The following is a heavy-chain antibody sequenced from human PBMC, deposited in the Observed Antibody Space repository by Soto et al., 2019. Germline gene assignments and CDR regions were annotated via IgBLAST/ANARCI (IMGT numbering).Heavy chain of an antibody. CDR3: TTLPYGDYIHFYYGVDF. CDR1: GLTFSDAL. Sequence: PGGSLRLFWGVSGLTFSDALMNGVRKAPGKGLEWVGRIKKKADGVTTSYAAPVKGRFTLSRDDSKATLYLQMDSLNTEDTAVYYCTTLPYGDYIHFYYGVDFCGQRTTVTFSS. D-gene: IGHD4-17*01. CDR2: IKKKADGVTT. V-gene: IGHV3-15*01. J-gene: IGHJ6*02.